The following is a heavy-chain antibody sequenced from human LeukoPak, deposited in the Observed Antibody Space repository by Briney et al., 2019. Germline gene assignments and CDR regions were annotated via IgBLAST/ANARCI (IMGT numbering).Heavy chain of an antibody. J-gene: IGHJ4*02. CDR3: ARANPSGYYGSGSDYYFDY. CDR1: GGSISSYY. CDR2: IYYSGST. D-gene: IGHD3-10*01. Sequence: SETLSLTCTVSGGSISSYYWSWIRQPPGKGLEWIGYIYYSGSTNYNPSLKSRVTISVDTSKNQFSLKLNSVTAADTAVYYCARANPSGYYGSGSDYYFDYWGQGTLVTVSS. V-gene: IGHV4-59*01.